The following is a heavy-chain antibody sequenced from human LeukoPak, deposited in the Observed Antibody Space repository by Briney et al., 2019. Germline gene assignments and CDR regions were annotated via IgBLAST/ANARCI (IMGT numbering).Heavy chain of an antibody. CDR2: ISSSSSYI. CDR1: GFTFNSYS. V-gene: IGHV3-21*01. Sequence: GGSLRLSCAASGFTFNSYSMNWVRQAPGKGLEWVSSISSSSSYIYYADSVKGRFTISRDNAKNSLYLQMNSLRAEDTAVYYCARDPVDPSSFWFDPWGQGTLVTVSS. J-gene: IGHJ5*02. CDR3: ARDPVDPSSFWFDP. D-gene: IGHD4-23*01.